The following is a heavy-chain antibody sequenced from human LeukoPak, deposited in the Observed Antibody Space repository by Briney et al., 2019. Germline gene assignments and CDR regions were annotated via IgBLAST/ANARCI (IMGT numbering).Heavy chain of an antibody. J-gene: IGHJ6*02. CDR3: ARDWRNGGLDV. CDR1: GFTLGDYY. Sequence: GGSLRLSCAPSGFTLGDYYMSWIRQAPGKGLEWISYISNRGSRTHYADSVKGRFTSSRDNAKNSLYLQMNSLRVEDTAVYYCARDWRNGGLDVWGQGTTVTVSS. V-gene: IGHV3-11*01. CDR2: ISNRGSRT. D-gene: IGHD2-8*01.